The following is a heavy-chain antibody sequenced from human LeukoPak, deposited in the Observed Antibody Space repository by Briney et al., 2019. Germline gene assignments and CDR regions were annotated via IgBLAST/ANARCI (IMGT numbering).Heavy chain of an antibody. CDR1: GFTFSNFA. CDR2: FSSSGGGT. Sequence: PGGSLRLSCAASGFTFSNFAMSWVRQASGKGLEWVSIFSSSGGGTYYADSVKGRFTISRDNSKNTLYLQMTSLRAEDTAVYYCAKCNGGFCYYLDYWGQGTLVTVSS. CDR3: AKCNGGFCYYLDY. V-gene: IGHV3-23*01. J-gene: IGHJ4*02. D-gene: IGHD2-15*01.